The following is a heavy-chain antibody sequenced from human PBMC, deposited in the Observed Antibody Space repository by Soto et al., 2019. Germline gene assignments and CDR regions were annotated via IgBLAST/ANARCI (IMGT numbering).Heavy chain of an antibody. CDR3: ADGGEWSFNFEY. D-gene: IGHD3-16*02. Sequence: WGSLRLSCAASGFNFDIYAIIFFRQSPWKGLEWVFAISGSGENTYYADSVKGRFTISRDNSKNTLYLQMNNLRVEDKAVYYCADGGEWSFNFEYWGQGTLVTVSS. CDR1: GFNFDIYA. V-gene: IGHV3-23*01. CDR2: ISGSGENT. J-gene: IGHJ4*02.